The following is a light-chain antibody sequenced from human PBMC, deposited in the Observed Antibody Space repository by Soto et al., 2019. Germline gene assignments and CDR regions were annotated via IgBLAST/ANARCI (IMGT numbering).Light chain of an antibody. Sequence: DIQLTQSPSTLSAAVGDSVTITCRASQNIRNLLAWYQQKPGKAPKPLIYDASTLKTGVPSRISGSGSGSEFNFTITGLQPDDFATYFCQQYNTYSTFGQGTRLDIK. V-gene: IGKV1-5*01. CDR2: DAS. CDR1: QNIRNL. CDR3: QQYNTYST. J-gene: IGKJ5*01.